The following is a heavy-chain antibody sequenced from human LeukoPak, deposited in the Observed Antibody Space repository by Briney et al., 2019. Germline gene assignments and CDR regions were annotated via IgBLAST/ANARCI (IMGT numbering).Heavy chain of an antibody. Sequence: ASVKVSCKASGYTFTGYYMHWVRQAPGQGLEWMGWINPNSGGTNYAQKFQGRVTMTRDTSISTAYMELSRLRSDDTAVYYCARVESDYYYGMDVWGQGTTVTVSS. D-gene: IGHD3-3*01. V-gene: IGHV1-2*02. J-gene: IGHJ6*02. CDR3: ARVESDYYYGMDV. CDR1: GYTFTGYY. CDR2: INPNSGGT.